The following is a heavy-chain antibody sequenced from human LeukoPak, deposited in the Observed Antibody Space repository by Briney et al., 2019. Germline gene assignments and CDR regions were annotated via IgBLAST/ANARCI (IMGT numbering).Heavy chain of an antibody. CDR2: IYYSGST. CDR3: ARDRGRWLHRDAFDI. D-gene: IGHD5-24*01. J-gene: IGHJ3*02. V-gene: IGHV4-59*01. Sequence: SETLSLTCTVSGGSISSYYWSWIRQPPGKGLEWIGYIYYSGSTNYNPSLKSRVTISVDTSKNQFSLKLSSVTAADTAVYYSARDRGRWLHRDAFDIWGQGTMITVSS. CDR1: GGSISSYY.